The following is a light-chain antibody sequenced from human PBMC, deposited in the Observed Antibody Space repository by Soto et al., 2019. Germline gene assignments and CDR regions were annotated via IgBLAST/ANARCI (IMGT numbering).Light chain of an antibody. CDR3: QQYNSWPPWT. CDR2: GAS. Sequence: EIVMTQSPATLSVSPGERATLSCRASQRVSSNLAWYQQKPGQAPRLLIYGASTRATGIPARFSGSGSETEFTLSISILQSEDFAVYFCQQYNSWPPWTFGQGTKVEIK. CDR1: QRVSSN. J-gene: IGKJ1*01. V-gene: IGKV3-15*01.